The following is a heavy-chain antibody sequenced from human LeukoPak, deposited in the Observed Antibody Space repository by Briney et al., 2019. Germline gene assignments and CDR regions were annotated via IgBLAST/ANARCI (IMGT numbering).Heavy chain of an antibody. Sequence: KPGGSLRLPCAASGFTFSDYYMSWIRQAPGKGLEWVSYISSSGSTIYYADSVKGRFTISRDNSKNTLYLQMNSLRAEDTAVYYCARGDYYDSSGYLFYFDYWGQGTLVTVSS. CDR3: ARGDYYDSSGYLFYFDY. J-gene: IGHJ4*02. CDR2: ISSSGSTI. CDR1: GFTFSDYY. V-gene: IGHV3-11*04. D-gene: IGHD3-22*01.